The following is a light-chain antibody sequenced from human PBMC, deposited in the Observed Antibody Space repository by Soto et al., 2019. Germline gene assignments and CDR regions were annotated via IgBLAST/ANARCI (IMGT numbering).Light chain of an antibody. CDR1: QSFGSSSRY. V-gene: IGKV3-20*01. CDR3: HQYATSPYS. CDR2: GAS. Sequence: EIVLTQSPGSLSLSPGERVTLACRASQSFGSSSRYLAWYQHKPGQAPMLLIYGASSRPTGIPDRFRSSGSGTYFTLSITRLEPEDFAQYYCHQYATSPYSFGQGTRLEI. J-gene: IGKJ2*03.